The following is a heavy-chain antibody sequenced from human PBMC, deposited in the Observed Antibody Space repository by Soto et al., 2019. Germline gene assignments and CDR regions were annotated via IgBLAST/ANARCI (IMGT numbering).Heavy chain of an antibody. D-gene: IGHD6-6*01. CDR3: ARRPDGFDF. V-gene: IGHV4-34*01. CDR2: INHGGST. Sequence: QVQLQQWGAGLLKPSETLSLTCAVYGGSLSGYYWSWIRQPPGKGLEWIGQINHGGSTDYNPSLKSRVTLSVDPSKNQFSLNLSSVTAADTAVYFCARRPDGFDFWGPGTMVTVSS. J-gene: IGHJ3*01. CDR1: GGSLSGYY.